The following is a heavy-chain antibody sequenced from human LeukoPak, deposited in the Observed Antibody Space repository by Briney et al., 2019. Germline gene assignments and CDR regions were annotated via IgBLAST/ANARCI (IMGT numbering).Heavy chain of an antibody. CDR1: GFTFSPYA. CDR3: AKGGFRAIIRYYFDY. CDR2: ISDTGGKT. D-gene: IGHD3-10*01. V-gene: IGHV3-23*01. Sequence: GGSLRLSCVASGFTFSPYAVSWVRQAPGKGLEWVSAISDTGGKTYYIDSVKGRFTISRDNSKSTLYLQMNSLRAEDTAIYYCAKGGFRAIIRYYFDYWGQGTLVTVSS. J-gene: IGHJ4*02.